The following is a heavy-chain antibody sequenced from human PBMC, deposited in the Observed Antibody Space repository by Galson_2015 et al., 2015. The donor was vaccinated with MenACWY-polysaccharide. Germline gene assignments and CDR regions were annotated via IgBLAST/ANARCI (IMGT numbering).Heavy chain of an antibody. CDR1: GYTFTNYY. V-gene: IGHV1-46*01. CDR3: ARAAYCTHYCYYYYYMDV. D-gene: IGHD2-8*01. Sequence: SVKVSCKASGYTFTNYYIHWVRQAPGLGLEWMGVVKPSGGSTIHEQKFQGRVTMTSDTSTSTVYMEVRSLGSEDTASYYCARAAYCTHYCYYYYYMDVWGKGTPVTVSS. J-gene: IGHJ6*03. CDR2: VKPSGGST.